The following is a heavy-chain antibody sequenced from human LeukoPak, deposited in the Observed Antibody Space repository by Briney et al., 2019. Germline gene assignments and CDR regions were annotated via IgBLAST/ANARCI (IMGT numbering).Heavy chain of an antibody. CDR3: ARKGSYTNWFDP. Sequence: SETLSLTCTVSGGSISSYYWSWIRQPPGKGLEWLGYIYYSGSTNYNPSLKSRVTISVDTSRNQFSLKLSSVTAADTAVYYCARKGSYTNWFDPWGQGTLVTVSS. V-gene: IGHV4-59*01. CDR2: IYYSGST. CDR1: GGSISSYY. D-gene: IGHD3-10*01. J-gene: IGHJ5*02.